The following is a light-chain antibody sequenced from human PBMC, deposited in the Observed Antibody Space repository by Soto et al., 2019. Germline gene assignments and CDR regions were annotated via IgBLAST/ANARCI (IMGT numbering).Light chain of an antibody. J-gene: IGKJ5*01. CDR1: QSVSSY. V-gene: IGKV3-11*01. CDR3: QQRSNWPPRIT. CDR2: DAT. Sequence: EIVLTQSPATLSLSPGERATHSCRASQSVSSYLAWYQQKPGQAPRLLIYDATNRATGIPARFSGSGSGTDFTLTISSLQPEDFAVYYCQQRSNWPPRITCGQGTRLEIK.